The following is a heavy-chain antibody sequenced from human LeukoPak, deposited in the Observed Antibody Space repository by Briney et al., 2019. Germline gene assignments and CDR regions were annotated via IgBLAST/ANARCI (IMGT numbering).Heavy chain of an antibody. Sequence: SETLSLTCTVSGGSISSYYWSWIRQPPGKGLEWIGYIYTSGSTNYNPSLKSRVTISVGTSKTPFSLKLSSVTAADTAVYYCARHGGDYYDSSGSFDYWGQGTLVTVSS. CDR2: IYTSGST. D-gene: IGHD3-22*01. V-gene: IGHV4-4*09. CDR1: GGSISSYY. J-gene: IGHJ4*02. CDR3: ARHGGDYYDSSGSFDY.